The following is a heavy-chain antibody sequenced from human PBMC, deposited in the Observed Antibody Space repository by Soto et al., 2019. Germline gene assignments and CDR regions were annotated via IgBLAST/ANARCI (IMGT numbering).Heavy chain of an antibody. CDR3: ARDAYYTSSYYDFDF. CDR1: GFTFSNYG. V-gene: IGHV3-48*04. CDR2: ITSSGNTI. Sequence: EVQVLESGGGLVQPGGSLRLSCAGSGFTFSNYGMNWVRQAPGKGLEWVSYITSSGNTIYYADSVKGRLTISRDNVNNSLYLQMNSLRSEYTAVYYCARDAYYTSSYYDFDFWGQGTLVTVSS. D-gene: IGHD2-2*01. J-gene: IGHJ4*02.